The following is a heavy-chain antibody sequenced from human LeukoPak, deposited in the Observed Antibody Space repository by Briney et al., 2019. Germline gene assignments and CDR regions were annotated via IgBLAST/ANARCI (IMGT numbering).Heavy chain of an antibody. CDR2: IYPGDSDT. V-gene: IGHV5-51*01. CDR1: GYSFTSYW. CDR3: ARRKAVPAGRYYYYYHGMDV. J-gene: IGHJ6*02. D-gene: IGHD2-2*01. Sequence: GESLKISCKGSGYSFTSYWIGWVRQMPGKGLEWMGIIYPGDSDTRYSPSFQGQVTISADKSISTAYLQWSSLKASDTAMYYCARRKAVPAGRYYYYYHGMDVWGQGTTVTVSS.